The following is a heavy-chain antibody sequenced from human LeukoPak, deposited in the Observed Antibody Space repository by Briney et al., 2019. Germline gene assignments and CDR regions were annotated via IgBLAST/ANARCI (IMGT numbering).Heavy chain of an antibody. J-gene: IGHJ5*02. CDR1: GGTFSSYA. V-gene: IGHV1-69*13. CDR2: IIPIFGTA. D-gene: IGHD2-2*01. CDR3: ARVSDIVVVPAASWFDP. Sequence: SVKVSCKASGGTFSSYAISWVRQAPGQGLEWMGGIIPIFGTANCAQKFQGRVTITADESTSTAYMELSSLRSEDTAVYYCARVSDIVVVPAASWFDPWGQGTLVTVSS.